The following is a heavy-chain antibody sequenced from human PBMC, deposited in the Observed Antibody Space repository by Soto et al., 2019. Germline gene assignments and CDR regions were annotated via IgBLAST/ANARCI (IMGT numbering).Heavy chain of an antibody. CDR1: GYTFTSYG. CDR3: ARNHYDSRRVNWFDP. CDR2: ISPYNANT. V-gene: IGHV1-18*04. Sequence: VASVKVSCKASGYTFTSYGISWVRQAPGQGLEWMGWISPYNANTNYAQKVQGRVTMTTDTSTSTAYMELASLRSDDTAVYYCARNHYDSRRVNWFDPWGQGTLVTVSS. D-gene: IGHD3-22*01. J-gene: IGHJ5*02.